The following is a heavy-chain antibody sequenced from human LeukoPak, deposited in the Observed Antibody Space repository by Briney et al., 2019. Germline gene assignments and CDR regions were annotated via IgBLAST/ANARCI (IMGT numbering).Heavy chain of an antibody. CDR3: ARRISSSWYNYAFDI. J-gene: IGHJ3*02. CDR2: ISGSGGST. D-gene: IGHD6-13*01. V-gene: IGHV3-23*01. Sequence: PGGSLRLSCAASGFTFSSYAMSWVRQAPGKGLEWVSAISGSGGSTYYADSVKGRFTISRDNAKNSLYLQMNSLRAEDTAVYYCARRISSSWYNYAFDIWRQGTMVTVSS. CDR1: GFTFSSYA.